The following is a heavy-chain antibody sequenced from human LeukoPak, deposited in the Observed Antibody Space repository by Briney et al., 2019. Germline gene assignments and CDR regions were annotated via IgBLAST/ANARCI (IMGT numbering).Heavy chain of an antibody. Sequence: ASVKGSCKVCGYTLTGLAIHWVRQGPGKGLEWMGGFDPEDVETIYAQKFQGRVTMTEDTYTDTAYMELSSLRSEDTAVYYCARDVVVAYYYYYGMDVWGQGTTVTVSS. J-gene: IGHJ6*02. CDR3: ARDVVVAYYYYYGMDV. D-gene: IGHD2-15*01. CDR2: FDPEDVET. CDR1: GYTLTGLA. V-gene: IGHV1-24*01.